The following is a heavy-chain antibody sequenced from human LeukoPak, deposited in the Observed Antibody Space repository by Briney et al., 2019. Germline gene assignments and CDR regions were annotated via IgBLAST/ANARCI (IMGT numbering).Heavy chain of an antibody. V-gene: IGHV1-69*02. CDR2: IIPILGIT. D-gene: IGHD2-15*01. CDR1: GGAFSSYT. J-gene: IGHJ4*02. CDR3: ARVLGYCSGGSCYAFDY. Sequence: SVKVSCKASGGAFSSYTISWVRQAPGQGLEWMGRIIPILGITNYAQKFQGRVTITADKSTSTAYMELSSLRSEDTAVYYCARVLGYCSGGSCYAFDYWGQGTLVTVSS.